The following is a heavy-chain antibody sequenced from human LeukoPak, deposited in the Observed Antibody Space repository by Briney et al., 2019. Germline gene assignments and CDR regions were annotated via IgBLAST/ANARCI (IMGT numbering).Heavy chain of an antibody. J-gene: IGHJ4*02. CDR3: AREDYDSRTPRGY. CDR2: IYTSGST. D-gene: IGHD3-22*01. CDR1: GGSISSGSYY. V-gene: IGHV4-61*02. Sequence: SETLSLTCTVSGGSISSGSYYWRWLRQPAGTGLEWIGRIYTSGSTNYNPSLKSRVTISVDTSKNQFSLKLSSVTAADTAVYYCAREDYDSRTPRGYWGQGTLVTVSS.